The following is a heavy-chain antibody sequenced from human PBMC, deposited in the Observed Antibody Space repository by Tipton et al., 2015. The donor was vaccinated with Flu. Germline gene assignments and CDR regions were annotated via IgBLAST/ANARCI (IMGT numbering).Heavy chain of an antibody. Sequence: LRLSCAVYGGSFSGYYWSWIRQPPGKGLEWIGEINHSGSTNYNPSLKSRVTISVDTSKNQFSLKLSSVTAADTAVYYCARGGGGSSGYYIDYWGQGTLVTVSS. CDR3: ARGGGGSSGYYIDY. CDR1: GGSFSGYY. V-gene: IGHV4-34*01. J-gene: IGHJ4*02. CDR2: INHSGST. D-gene: IGHD3-22*01.